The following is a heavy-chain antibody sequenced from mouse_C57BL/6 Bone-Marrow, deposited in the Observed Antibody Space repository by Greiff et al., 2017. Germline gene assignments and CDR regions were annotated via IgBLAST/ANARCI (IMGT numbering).Heavy chain of an antibody. D-gene: IGHD2-4*01. Sequence: VQLQQPGAELVKPGASVKLSCKASGYTFTSYWMHWVKQRPGQGLEWIGMIIPNSGSTNYNEKFKSKATLTVDKSSSTTYMKLSSLTSDDSAVYYCARGRLRPWFAYWGKGTLGTVSA. CDR1: GYTFTSYW. J-gene: IGHJ3*01. CDR3: ARGRLRPWFAY. V-gene: IGHV1-64*01. CDR2: IIPNSGST.